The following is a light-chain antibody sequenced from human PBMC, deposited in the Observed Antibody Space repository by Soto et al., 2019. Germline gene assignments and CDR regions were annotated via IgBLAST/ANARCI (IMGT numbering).Light chain of an antibody. J-gene: IGKJ5*01. Sequence: EIVITQSPATLSVSPGERATLSCRASQSVTSNLAWYQQKPGQATRLIIYGASTRANGIPARFSGSGSGTDFTLIISSLQSEDFAVYYCQQYNNWHPITFGQGTRLEIK. V-gene: IGKV3D-15*01. CDR3: QQYNNWHPIT. CDR1: QSVTSN. CDR2: GAS.